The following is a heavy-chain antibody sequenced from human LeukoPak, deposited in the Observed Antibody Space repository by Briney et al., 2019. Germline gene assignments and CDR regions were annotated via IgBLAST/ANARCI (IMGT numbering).Heavy chain of an antibody. Sequence: PGGSLRLSCAASGFTFSSYGMHWVRQAPGKGLEWVAVISYDGSNKYYADSVKGRFTISRDNSKNTLYLQMNSLRAEDTAVYYCARDEETTVTSQAFDIWGQGTMVTVSS. CDR3: ARDEETTVTSQAFDI. CDR2: ISYDGSNK. V-gene: IGHV3-30*19. D-gene: IGHD4-17*01. CDR1: GFTFSSYG. J-gene: IGHJ3*02.